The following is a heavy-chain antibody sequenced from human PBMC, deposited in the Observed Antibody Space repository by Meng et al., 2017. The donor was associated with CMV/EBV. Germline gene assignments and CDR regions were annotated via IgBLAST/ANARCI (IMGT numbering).Heavy chain of an antibody. Sequence: SVKVSCKASGGTFSAYATSWVRQAPGQGLEWIGGIIPILGIANYAQKFQGRVTITADKSTSTAYMELSSLRSEDTAVYYCARGSWGDWGSFYYYGMDVWGQGTTVTVSS. CDR2: IIPILGIA. V-gene: IGHV1-69*10. CDR3: ARGSWGDWGSFYYYGMDV. D-gene: IGHD7-27*01. CDR1: GGTFSAYA. J-gene: IGHJ6*02.